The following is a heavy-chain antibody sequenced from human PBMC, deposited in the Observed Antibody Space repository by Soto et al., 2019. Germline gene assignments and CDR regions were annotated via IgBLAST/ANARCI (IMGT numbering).Heavy chain of an antibody. CDR2: IDPSDSYT. CDR3: AATEIAAAGDYGMDV. CDR1: GYSFASYW. J-gene: IGHJ6*02. D-gene: IGHD6-13*01. Sequence: GESLKSSCKGSGYSFASYWISWVRQMPGKGLEWMGRIDPSDSYTNYSPSFQGHVTISADKSISTAYLQWSSLKASDTAMYYCAATEIAAAGDYGMDVWGQGTTVTVS. V-gene: IGHV5-10-1*01.